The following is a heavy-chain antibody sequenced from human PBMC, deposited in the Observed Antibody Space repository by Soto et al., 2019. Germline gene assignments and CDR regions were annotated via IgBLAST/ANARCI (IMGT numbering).Heavy chain of an antibody. J-gene: IGHJ6*02. CDR1: GGSISSGGYY. Sequence: QVQLQESGPGLVKPSQTLSLTCTVSGGSISSGGYYWSWIRQHPGKGLEWIGYIYYSGSTDYNPSLRSRVTISVDTSKNQFSLVLSSVTAADAAVDYCARCRCYSHRYGMVVWGRETTVTVSS. D-gene: IGHD3-10*01. CDR3: ARCRCYSHRYGMVV. CDR2: IYYSGST. V-gene: IGHV4-31*03.